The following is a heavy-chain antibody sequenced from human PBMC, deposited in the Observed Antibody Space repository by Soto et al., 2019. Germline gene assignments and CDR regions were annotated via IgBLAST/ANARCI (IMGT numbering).Heavy chain of an antibody. CDR1: GGTFSSYA. Sequence: GASVKVSCKASGGTFSSYAISWVRQAPGQGLEWMGGIIPIFGTANYAQKFQGRVTITADKSTSTAYMELSSLRSEDTAVYYCARGGAARPPFDYFDYWGQGTLVTVSS. J-gene: IGHJ4*02. CDR3: ARGGAARPPFDYFDY. CDR2: IIPIFGTA. V-gene: IGHV1-69*06. D-gene: IGHD6-6*01.